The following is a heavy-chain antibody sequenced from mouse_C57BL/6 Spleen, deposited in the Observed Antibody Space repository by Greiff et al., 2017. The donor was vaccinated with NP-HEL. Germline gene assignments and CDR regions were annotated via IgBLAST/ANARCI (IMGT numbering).Heavy chain of an antibody. V-gene: IGHV1-69*01. Sequence: VQLQQSGAELVMPGASVKLSCKASGYTFTSYWMHWVKQRPGQGLEWIGEIDPSDSYTNYNQKFKGKSTLTVDKSSSTAYMQLSSLTSEDSAVYYCARSLTMVVPHYYAMDYWGQGTSVTVSS. CDR2: IDPSDSYT. J-gene: IGHJ4*01. D-gene: IGHD1-1*01. CDR3: ARSLTMVVPHYYAMDY. CDR1: GYTFTSYW.